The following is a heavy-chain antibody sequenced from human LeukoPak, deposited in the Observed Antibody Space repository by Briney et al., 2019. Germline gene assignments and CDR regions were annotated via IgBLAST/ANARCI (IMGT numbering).Heavy chain of an antibody. Sequence: SETLSLTCTVSGYSISSGYYWGWIRQPPGKGLEWIGSIYHSGSTYYNPSLKSRVTISVDTSKNQFSLKLSPVTAADTAVYYCARESPVATDYWGQGTLVTVSS. CDR3: ARESPVATDY. V-gene: IGHV4-38-2*02. D-gene: IGHD5-12*01. CDR2: IYHSGST. CDR1: GYSISSGYY. J-gene: IGHJ4*02.